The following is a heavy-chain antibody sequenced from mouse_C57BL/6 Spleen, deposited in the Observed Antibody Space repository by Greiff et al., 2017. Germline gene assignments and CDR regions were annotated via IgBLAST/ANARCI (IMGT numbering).Heavy chain of an antibody. D-gene: IGHD1-1*01. CDR2: IYPRSGNT. J-gene: IGHJ2*01. CDR3: ARYLFITTVGAPFDY. V-gene: IGHV1-81*01. Sequence: QVQLKESGAELARPGASVKLSCTASGYTFTSYGISWVKQRTGQGLEWIGEIYPRSGNTYYNEKFKGKATLTADKSSSTAYMELRSLTSEDAAVYFCARYLFITTVGAPFDYWGQGTTLTVSS. CDR1: GYTFTSYG.